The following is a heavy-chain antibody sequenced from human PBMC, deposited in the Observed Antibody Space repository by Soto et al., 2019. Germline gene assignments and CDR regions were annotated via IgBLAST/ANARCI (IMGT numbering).Heavy chain of an antibody. J-gene: IGHJ6*02. CDR3: SKGRWTVGHCSGGSCYDGMDV. V-gene: IGHV1-2*02. D-gene: IGHD2-15*01. CDR2: INPKNGDT. CDR1: GYTFIGFS. Sequence: QEQLVQSGPEVKKPGASVKVSCESSGYTFIGFSLRWVRQAPGQGLEWMGWINPKNGDTYYAQKFQGRVTMTRDTSINTVYMELNSLKSDDTAAYYCSKGRWTVGHCSGGSCYDGMDVWGQGTTVTVSS.